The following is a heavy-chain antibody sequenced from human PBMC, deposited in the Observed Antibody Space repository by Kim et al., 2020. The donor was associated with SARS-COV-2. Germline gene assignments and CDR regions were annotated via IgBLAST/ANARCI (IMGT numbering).Heavy chain of an antibody. Sequence: ASVKVSCKASGYTFTSYAMNWVRQAPGQGLEWMGWINTNTGNPTYAQGFTGRFVFSLDTSVSTAYLQISSLKAEDTAVYYCARDMRSIAAAGEWFDPWGQGTLVTVSS. V-gene: IGHV7-4-1*02. J-gene: IGHJ5*02. CDR3: ARDMRSIAAAGEWFDP. D-gene: IGHD6-13*01. CDR2: INTNTGNP. CDR1: GYTFTSYA.